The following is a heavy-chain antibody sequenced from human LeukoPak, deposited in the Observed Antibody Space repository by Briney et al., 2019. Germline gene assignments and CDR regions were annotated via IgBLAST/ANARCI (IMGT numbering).Heavy chain of an antibody. V-gene: IGHV3-74*01. J-gene: IGHJ5*02. Sequence: GGSLRLSCAAYGFTFSSYWMHWVRQAHGKGLVWVSRINRDGSSRGYADSVKGRVTISRDNAKNTLYLQMNSLRAEDTAVYYCARDSDYANWFDPWGQGTLVTVSS. CDR1: GFTFSSYW. CDR2: INRDGSSR. CDR3: ARDSDYANWFDP. D-gene: IGHD4-17*01.